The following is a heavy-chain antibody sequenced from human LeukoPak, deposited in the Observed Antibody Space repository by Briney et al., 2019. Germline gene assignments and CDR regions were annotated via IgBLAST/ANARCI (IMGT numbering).Heavy chain of an antibody. D-gene: IGHD5-24*01. CDR1: GFIFSNYW. CDR3: TRTPDGPDY. V-gene: IGHV3-7*03. Sequence: GGSLRLSCAGSGFIFSNYWMTWFRQAPGKGLEWVANIKEDGSEKYYVDSVKGRFTISRDSAKNSLYLQMNSLRVEDTAVYYCTRTPDGPDYWGQGTLVTVSS. J-gene: IGHJ4*02. CDR2: IKEDGSEK.